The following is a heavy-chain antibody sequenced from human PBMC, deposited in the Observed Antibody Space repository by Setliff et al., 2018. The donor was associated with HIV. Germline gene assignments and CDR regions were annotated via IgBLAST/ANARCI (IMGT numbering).Heavy chain of an antibody. Sequence: GASVKVSCKAFGYTFSTNAIHWVRQAPGQRLEWMGYINAGDNNTRYSGKFQGRVTITRDTSANTAYMELSSLRYEDTAVYYCARGSCSGCYLSDYWGLGTLVTVSS. J-gene: IGHJ4*02. V-gene: IGHV1-3*01. CDR1: GYTFSTNA. D-gene: IGHD6-19*01. CDR2: INAGDNNT. CDR3: ARGSCSGCYLSDY.